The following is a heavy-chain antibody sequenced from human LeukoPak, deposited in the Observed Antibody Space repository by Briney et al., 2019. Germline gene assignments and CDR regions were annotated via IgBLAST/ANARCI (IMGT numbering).Heavy chain of an antibody. V-gene: IGHV7-4-1*02. Sequence: ASVKVSCKASGYTFTNYAMNWVRQAPGQGLEWMGWINTNTGNPTYAQGFTGRFVFSLDTSVSTAYLQISSLKAEDTAIYYCARESGYSDSHDAFDIWGQGTMVTVSS. D-gene: IGHD6-13*01. CDR3: ARESGYSDSHDAFDI. CDR1: GYTFTNYA. J-gene: IGHJ3*02. CDR2: INTNTGNP.